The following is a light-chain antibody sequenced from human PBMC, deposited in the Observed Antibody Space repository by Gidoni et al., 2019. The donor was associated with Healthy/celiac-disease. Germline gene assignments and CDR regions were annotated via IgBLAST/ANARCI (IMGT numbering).Light chain of an antibody. CDR3: SSYTSSTVV. CDR1: SRDVGGDNY. CDR2: DVS. J-gene: IGLJ2*01. Sequence: QSALTQPASVSWSPGQSITISCTGTSRDVGGDNYDSWYQQHPGKAPKLMIYDVSNRPSGVSNRFSGSKSGNTASLTISGLQAEDEADYYCSSYTSSTVVFGGGTKLTVL. V-gene: IGLV2-14*01.